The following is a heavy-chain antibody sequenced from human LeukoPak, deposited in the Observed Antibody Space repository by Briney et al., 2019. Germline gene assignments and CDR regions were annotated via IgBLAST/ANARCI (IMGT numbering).Heavy chain of an antibody. CDR2: IYSGGST. V-gene: IGHV3-53*01. CDR1: GFTFNTCA. Sequence: PGGSLRLSCAASGFTFNTCAMNWVRQAPGKGLEWVSVIYSGGSTYYAGSVKGRFTISRDNSKNTLYLQMNSLRAEDTAVYYCARGGQSIVVVPAPRTMFYGMDVWGQGTTVTVSS. CDR3: ARGGQSIVVVPAPRTMFYGMDV. D-gene: IGHD2-2*01. J-gene: IGHJ6*02.